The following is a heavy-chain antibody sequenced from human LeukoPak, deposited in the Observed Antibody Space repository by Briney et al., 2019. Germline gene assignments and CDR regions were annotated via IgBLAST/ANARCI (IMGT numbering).Heavy chain of an antibody. CDR3: ARDLYYDSSGYYTDPFLAFDI. CDR1: GYTFTSYY. V-gene: IGHV1-46*01. D-gene: IGHD3-22*01. J-gene: IGHJ3*02. CDR2: INPSGGST. Sequence: GASVKVSCKASGYTFTSYYMHWVRQAPGQGLEWMGIINPSGGSTSYAQKFQGRVTMTRDTSTSTVYMELSSLRSEDTAVYYCARDLYYDSSGYYTDPFLAFDIWGQGTMVTVSS.